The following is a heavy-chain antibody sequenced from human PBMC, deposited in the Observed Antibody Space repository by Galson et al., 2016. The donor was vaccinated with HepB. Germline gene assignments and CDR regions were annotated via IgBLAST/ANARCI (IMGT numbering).Heavy chain of an antibody. CDR1: GFTFGDYV. Sequence: SLRLSCAASGFTFGDYVMAWFRQAPGRGLEWVASISGSGAGTYYADSVKGRFTISRDSSKNTLSLQMNNLRAEDTALYYCAKNHMTTRVRDGMDVWGQGTTVTVSS. J-gene: IGHJ6*02. V-gene: IGHV3-23*01. CDR2: ISGSGAGT. CDR3: AKNHMTTRVRDGMDV. D-gene: IGHD4-17*01.